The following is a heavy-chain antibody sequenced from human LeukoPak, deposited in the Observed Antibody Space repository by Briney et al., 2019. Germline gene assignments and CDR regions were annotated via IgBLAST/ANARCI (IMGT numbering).Heavy chain of an antibody. CDR3: ARYGSGSPSWYYYYMDV. D-gene: IGHD3-10*01. Sequence: GGSLRLSCAASGFTFSSYWMSWVRQAPGKGLEWVANIKQDGSEKYYVDSVKGRFTISRDNAKNSLYLQMNSLRAEDTAVYYCARYGSGSPSWYYYYMDVWGKGTTVTVSS. J-gene: IGHJ6*03. CDR1: GFTFSSYW. V-gene: IGHV3-7*01. CDR2: IKQDGSEK.